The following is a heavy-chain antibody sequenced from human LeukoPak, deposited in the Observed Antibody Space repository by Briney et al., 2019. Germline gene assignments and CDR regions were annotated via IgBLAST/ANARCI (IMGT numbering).Heavy chain of an antibody. D-gene: IGHD6-19*01. CDR2: ICKVGSKK. Sequence: GRSRRLPWARLGSTFRSNGMNWVAQAQGKGLEGGAVICKVGSKKNYADSVKGRFTISRDNSKNTLYLQMSSLRAEDTAVYYCARVQGAYSSGWYFTQPYYYGMDVWGQGTTVTVSS. CDR3: ARVQGAYSSGWYFTQPYYYGMDV. CDR1: GSTFRSNG. V-gene: IGHV3-33*01. J-gene: IGHJ6*02.